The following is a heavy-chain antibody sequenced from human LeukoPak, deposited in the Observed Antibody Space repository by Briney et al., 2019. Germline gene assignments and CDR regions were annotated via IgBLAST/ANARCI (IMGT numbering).Heavy chain of an antibody. CDR1: GFTVSSNY. CDR3: ARDYFDILSGYEYYFDY. J-gene: IGHJ4*02. Sequence: GGSLRLSCAASGFTVSSNYMSWVRQAPGKGLEWVANIKQDGSEKYYVDSVKGRFTISRDNAKNSLYLQMNSLRAEDTAVYYCARDYFDILSGYEYYFDYWGQGTLVTVSS. D-gene: IGHD3-9*01. V-gene: IGHV3-7*01. CDR2: IKQDGSEK.